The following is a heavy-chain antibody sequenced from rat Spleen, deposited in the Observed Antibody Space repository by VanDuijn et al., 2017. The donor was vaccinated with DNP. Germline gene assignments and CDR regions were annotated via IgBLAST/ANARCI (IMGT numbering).Heavy chain of an antibody. CDR1: GLTFSHYG. CDR3: ARGSYGYAMDA. CDR2: ISYDGGST. V-gene: IGHV5-22*01. J-gene: IGHJ4*01. Sequence: EVQVVQSGGGLVQPGRSLKLSCAVSGLTFSHYGMAWVRQAPKEGLEWVAYISYDGGSTYYGDSVKGRFTISRDNAKSTLYLQMNSLRSEDMATYYCARGSYGYAMDAWGQGTSVTVSS. D-gene: IGHD1-11*01.